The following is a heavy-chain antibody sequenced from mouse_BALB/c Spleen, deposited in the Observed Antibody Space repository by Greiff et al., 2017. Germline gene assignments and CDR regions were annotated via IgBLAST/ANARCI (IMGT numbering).Heavy chain of an antibody. CDR2: ISSGSSTI. Sequence: EVQGVESGGGLVQPGGSRKLSCAASGFTFSSFGMHWVRQAPEKGLEWVAYISSGSSTIYYADTVKGRFTISRDNPKNTLFLQMTSLRSEDTAMYYCARYYGYAMDYWGQGTSVTVSS. D-gene: IGHD1-1*01. J-gene: IGHJ4*01. CDR1: GFTFSSFG. CDR3: ARYYGYAMDY. V-gene: IGHV5-17*02.